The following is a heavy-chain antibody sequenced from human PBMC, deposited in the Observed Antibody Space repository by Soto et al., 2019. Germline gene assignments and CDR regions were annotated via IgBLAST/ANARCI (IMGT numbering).Heavy chain of an antibody. CDR1: GFTLSAHA. D-gene: IGHD2-2*02. J-gene: IGHJ2*01. CDR2: INRRGDKT. V-gene: IGHV3-23*01. Sequence: VGSLRLSCAASGFTLSAHAMNWFRQAPGKGPEWVSTINRRGDKTFYADSVKGRFTISRDDSKNTLYLQMNSLRVEGTAVYYCARADGCAAGTCYTGTYWYFDLWGRGTLVTVSS. CDR3: ARADGCAAGTCYTGTYWYFDL.